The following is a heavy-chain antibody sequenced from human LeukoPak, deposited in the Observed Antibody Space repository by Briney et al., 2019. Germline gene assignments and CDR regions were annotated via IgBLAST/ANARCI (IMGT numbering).Heavy chain of an antibody. CDR1: GGTFSSYA. V-gene: IGHV1-69*13. CDR2: IIPIFGTA. Sequence: ASVKVSCKASGGTFSSYAISWVRQAPGQGLEWMGGIIPIFGTANYAQKFQGRVTITADESTSTAYMELSSLRSEDTAVYYCARTNDIVVVPAFDYWGQGTLVTVSP. D-gene: IGHD2-2*01. CDR3: ARTNDIVVVPAFDY. J-gene: IGHJ4*02.